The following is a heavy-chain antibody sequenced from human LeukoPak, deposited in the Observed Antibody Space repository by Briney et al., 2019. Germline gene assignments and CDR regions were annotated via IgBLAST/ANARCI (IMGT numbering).Heavy chain of an antibody. J-gene: IGHJ6*03. CDR3: ARDGGQWLPTRGSTYYYYYYMDV. D-gene: IGHD6-19*01. V-gene: IGHV3-48*03. CDR2: ISSSGSTI. CDR1: GFTFSSYE. Sequence: GGSLRLSCAASGFTFSSYEMNWVRQAPGKGLEWVSYISSSGSTIYYADSVKGRFTISRDNAKNSLYLQMNSLRAEDTAVYYCARDGGQWLPTRGSTYYYYYYMDVWGKGTTVTISS.